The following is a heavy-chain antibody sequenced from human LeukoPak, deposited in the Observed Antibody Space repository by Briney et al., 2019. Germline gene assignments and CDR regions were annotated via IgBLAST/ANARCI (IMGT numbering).Heavy chain of an antibody. Sequence: GRSLRLSCAVSGFTLSSYAMNWVRQAPGKGLEWVSGISGSGSAYYADSVKGRFTISRDNSKNTLYLQMNSLRAEDTAVYYCARSLTMVRGYDYWGQGTLVTVSS. J-gene: IGHJ4*02. CDR1: GFTLSSYA. CDR3: ARSLTMVRGYDY. D-gene: IGHD3-10*01. V-gene: IGHV3-23*01. CDR2: ISGSGSA.